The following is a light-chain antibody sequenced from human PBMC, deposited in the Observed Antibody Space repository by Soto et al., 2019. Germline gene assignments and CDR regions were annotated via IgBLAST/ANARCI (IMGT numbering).Light chain of an antibody. Sequence: QSLLTQPPSASGTPGQRVTISCSRSSSNIGSNTVNWYQQLPGTAPKLLIYSNNQRPSGVPDRFSGSKSGTSASLAISGLQSEDEADYYCAAWDDSLNGVVFGGGTKLTVL. CDR1: SSNIGSNT. CDR3: AAWDDSLNGVV. V-gene: IGLV1-44*01. CDR2: SNN. J-gene: IGLJ2*01.